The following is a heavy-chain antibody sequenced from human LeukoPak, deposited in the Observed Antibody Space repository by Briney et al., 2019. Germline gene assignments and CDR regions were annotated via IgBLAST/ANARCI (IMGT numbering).Heavy chain of an antibody. CDR1: GYTFTGYY. D-gene: IGHD3-10*01. J-gene: IGHJ4*02. V-gene: IGHV1-46*01. CDR2: INPRGGST. Sequence: ASVKVSCKASGYTFTGYYMHWVRQAPGQGLEWMGIINPRGGSTTYAQKFQGRVTMTRDTSTSTVYMELSSLRSEDTAVYYCARDRWFGELSYPDYGGQGTLVTVSS. CDR3: ARDRWFGELSYPDY.